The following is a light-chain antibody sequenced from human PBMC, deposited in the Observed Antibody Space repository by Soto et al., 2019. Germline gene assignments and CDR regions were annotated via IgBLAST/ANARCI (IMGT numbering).Light chain of an antibody. CDR2: DAS. CDR3: QQRSNWPTIT. CDR1: QSVSSY. J-gene: IGKJ5*01. Sequence: ILLTQSPATLSLSPGERSTLSCRASQSVSSYLAWYQQTPGQAPRLLIYDASNRANGIPGRFSGSGSGTDLTLTISSLEPEDFAVYYCQQRSNWPTITFGQGTRLEIK. V-gene: IGKV3-11*01.